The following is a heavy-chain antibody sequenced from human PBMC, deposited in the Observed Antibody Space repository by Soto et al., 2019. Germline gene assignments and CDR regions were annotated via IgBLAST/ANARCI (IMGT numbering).Heavy chain of an antibody. V-gene: IGHV3-74*03. D-gene: IGHD5-12*01. CDR2: INHDGTKT. Sequence: EEELVESGGGLVKPGGSLRLSCAASKFSFNNYWMHWVRQVPGKGPVWVSRINHDGTKTEHADSLKGRVTIIRDNTKNTLFLQMSSLRVYDTAMYYCVREPWGFSGSWYDYWGQGTLVTVSS. CDR3: VREPWGFSGSWYDY. J-gene: IGHJ4*02. CDR1: KFSFNNYW.